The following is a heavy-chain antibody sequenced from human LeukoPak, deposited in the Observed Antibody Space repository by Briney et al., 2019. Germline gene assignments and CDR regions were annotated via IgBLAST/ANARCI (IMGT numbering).Heavy chain of an antibody. Sequence: AGGSLRLSCATSGFTFSYYWMTWVRQAPGKGLEWLANIKGDGSEKNYVASMKGRFTISRDNVNTSLYLQLNNLRVEDTAMYYCAREAAYWGQGTRVTVSS. CDR2: IKGDGSEK. CDR1: GFTFSYYW. D-gene: IGHD6-25*01. CDR3: AREAAY. J-gene: IGHJ4*02. V-gene: IGHV3-7*03.